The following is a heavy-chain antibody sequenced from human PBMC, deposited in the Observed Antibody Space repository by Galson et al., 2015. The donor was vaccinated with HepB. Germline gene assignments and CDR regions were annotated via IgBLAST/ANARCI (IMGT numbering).Heavy chain of an antibody. CDR3: AKGRWKEMATTAPFDY. CDR1: GFTFSSYG. D-gene: IGHD5-24*01. V-gene: IGHV3-30*18. CDR2: ISYDGSNK. Sequence: SLRLSCAASGFTFSSYGMHWVRQAPGKGLEWVAVISYDGSNKYYADSVKGRFTISRDNSKNTLYLQMNSLRAEDTAVYYCAKGRWKEMATTAPFDYWGQGTLVTVSS. J-gene: IGHJ4*02.